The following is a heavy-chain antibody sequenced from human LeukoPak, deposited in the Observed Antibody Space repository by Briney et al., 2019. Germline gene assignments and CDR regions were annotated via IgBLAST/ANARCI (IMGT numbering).Heavy chain of an antibody. CDR2: ISSSSSYI. V-gene: IGHV3-21*01. CDR3: ARDHGDILTGYTYYFDY. Sequence: GGSLRLSCAASGFIFSSYAMSWVRQAPGKGLEWVSSISSSSSYIYYADSVKGRFTISRDNAKNSLYLQMNSLRAEDTAVYYCARDHGDILTGYTYYFDYWGQGTLVTVSS. D-gene: IGHD3-9*01. CDR1: GFIFSSYA. J-gene: IGHJ4*02.